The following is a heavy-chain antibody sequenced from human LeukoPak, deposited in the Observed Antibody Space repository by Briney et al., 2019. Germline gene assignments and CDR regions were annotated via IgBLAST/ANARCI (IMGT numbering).Heavy chain of an antibody. V-gene: IGHV1-2*02. D-gene: IGHD2-2*01. CDR2: INPNSGGT. J-gene: IGHJ4*02. Sequence: ASVKVSCKASGYTFTGYYMHWVRQAPGQGLEWMGWINPNSGGTNYAQKFQGRVTMTRDTSIITAYMELSRLSSDDTAVYYCGRDQLDYWGQGTLVTVSS. CDR1: GYTFTGYY. CDR3: GRDQLDY.